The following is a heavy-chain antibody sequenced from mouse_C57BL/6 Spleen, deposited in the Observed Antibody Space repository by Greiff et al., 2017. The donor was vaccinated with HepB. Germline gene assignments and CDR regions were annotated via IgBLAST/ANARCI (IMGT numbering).Heavy chain of an antibody. D-gene: IGHD1-1*01. Sequence: VQLKQSGPELVKPGASVKISCKASGYSFTDYNMNWVKQSNGKSLEWIGVINPNYGTTSYNQKFKGKATLTVDQSSSTAYMQLNSLTSEDSAVYYCARETTVVAHWYFDVWGTGTTVTVSS. V-gene: IGHV1-39*01. CDR3: ARETTVVAHWYFDV. CDR1: GYSFTDYN. CDR2: INPNYGTT. J-gene: IGHJ1*03.